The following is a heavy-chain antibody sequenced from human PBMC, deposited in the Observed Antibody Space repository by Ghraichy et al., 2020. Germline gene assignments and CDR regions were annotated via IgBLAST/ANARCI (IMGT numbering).Heavy chain of an antibody. Sequence: GDSLNISCAASGFTFSRHWMSWVRQAPGKGLEWVASIKSDGSDIFYVDSVKGRFTISRDNAKNSVSLEMNSLRVEDTAVYYCARDPYGDYKYGGTDYWGQGTLVSVSS. CDR1: GFTFSRHW. CDR2: IKSDGSDI. V-gene: IGHV3-7*01. D-gene: IGHD4-17*01. CDR3: ARDPYGDYKYGGTDY. J-gene: IGHJ4*02.